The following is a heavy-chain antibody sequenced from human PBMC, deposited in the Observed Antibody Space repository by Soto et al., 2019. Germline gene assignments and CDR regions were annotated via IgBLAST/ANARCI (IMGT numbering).Heavy chain of an antibody. CDR3: ARALGEVNSGSYFYYYYGMDV. Sequence: TLSLTCTVSGGSISSGDYYWSWIRQPPGKGLEWIGYIYYSGSTYYNPSLKSRVTISVDTSKNQFSLKLSSVTAADTAVYYCARALGEVNSGSYFYYYYGMDVWGQGTTVTVSS. CDR2: IYYSGST. CDR1: GGSISSGDYY. J-gene: IGHJ6*02. D-gene: IGHD1-26*01. V-gene: IGHV4-30-4*01.